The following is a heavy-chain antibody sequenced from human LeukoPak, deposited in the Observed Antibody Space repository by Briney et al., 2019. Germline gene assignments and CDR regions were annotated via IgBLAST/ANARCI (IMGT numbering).Heavy chain of an antibody. D-gene: IGHD3-22*01. J-gene: IGHJ4*02. Sequence: SETLSLTCTVSGGSMSSYYWSRIRQPAGKGLEWIGRIYTSGSTNYNPSLKSRVTMSVDTSKNQFSLKLSSVTAADTAVYYCAREAQYSSGYYVWGQGTLVTVSS. CDR1: GGSMSSYY. CDR3: AREAQYSSGYYV. V-gene: IGHV4-4*07. CDR2: IYTSGST.